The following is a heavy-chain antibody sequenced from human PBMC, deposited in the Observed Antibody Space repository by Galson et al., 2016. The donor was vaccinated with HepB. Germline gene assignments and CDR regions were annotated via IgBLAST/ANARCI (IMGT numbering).Heavy chain of an antibody. J-gene: IGHJ4*02. CDR1: GFIFSGSV. D-gene: IGHD3-16*01. CDR2: IRSKTHSSAT. V-gene: IGHV3-73*01. CDR3: SSRDFTHYGVDY. Sequence: SLRLSCAGSGFIFSGSVMHWVRQASGKGLEWVGRIRSKTHSSATAYATSVEGRFTIFRDDSKNTTYLLMNSLKTEDTAVYYCSSRDFTHYGVDYWGLGTLVIVSS.